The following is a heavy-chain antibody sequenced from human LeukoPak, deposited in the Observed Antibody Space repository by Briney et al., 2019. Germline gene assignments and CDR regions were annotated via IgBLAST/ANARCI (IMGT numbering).Heavy chain of an antibody. CDR2: INHSGST. CDR1: GGSFSGYY. CDR3: ARRLIGYCSGGSCYSGYFQH. D-gene: IGHD2-15*01. V-gene: IGHV4-34*01. Sequence: SETLSLTCAVYGGSFSGYYWSWIRQPPGKGLEWIGEINHSGSTNYNPSLKSRVTISVDTSKNQFSLKLSSVTAADTAVYYCARRLIGYCSGGSCYSGYFQHWGQGTLATVSS. J-gene: IGHJ1*01.